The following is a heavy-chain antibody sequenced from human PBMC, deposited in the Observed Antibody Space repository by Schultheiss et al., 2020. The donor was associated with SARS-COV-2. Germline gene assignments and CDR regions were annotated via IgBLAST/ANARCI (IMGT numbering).Heavy chain of an antibody. V-gene: IGHV4-34*01. CDR3: AKDLLTTGYYAPYLYYGMDV. D-gene: IGHD3-9*01. CDR1: GGSISSYY. J-gene: IGHJ6*02. Sequence: SETLSLTCTVSGGSISSYYWSWIRQPPGKGLEWIGEINHSGSTNYNPSLKSRVTISVDTSKNQFSLKLSSVTAADTAVYYCAKDLLTTGYYAPYLYYGMDVWGQGTTVTVSS. CDR2: INHSGST.